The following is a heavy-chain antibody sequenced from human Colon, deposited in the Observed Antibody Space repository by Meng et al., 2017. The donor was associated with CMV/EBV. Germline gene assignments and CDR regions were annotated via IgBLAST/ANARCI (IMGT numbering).Heavy chain of an antibody. CDR2: INPITGGT. D-gene: IGHD1-26*01. CDR3: ASLSGGDFDY. CDR1: GYTFTGYF. Sequence: QVLLVQSGAWVKKPGASVTVSCKASGYTFTGYFMYWVRQAPGQGLEWLGVINPITGGTNYAQKFQGRVTMTRDTSMNTAYMELSRLRSDDTAVYYCASLSGGDFDYWGQGTLVTVSS. V-gene: IGHV1-2*02. J-gene: IGHJ4*02.